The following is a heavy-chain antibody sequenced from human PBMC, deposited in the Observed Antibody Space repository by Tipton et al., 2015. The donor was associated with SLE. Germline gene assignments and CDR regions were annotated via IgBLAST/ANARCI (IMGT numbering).Heavy chain of an antibody. CDR3: ATAQGMIVPNDAFDF. Sequence: SLRLSCTASGFTFNNYAMNWVRQAPGKGLEWASGISGSGGSTYSGDSVKGRFTISRDNSKKTLYLQMNSLRVEDTAIYYCATAQGMIVPNDAFDFGGQGTMVTVSS. CDR2: ISGSGGST. D-gene: IGHD3-22*01. CDR1: GFTFNNYA. J-gene: IGHJ3*01. V-gene: IGHV3-23*01.